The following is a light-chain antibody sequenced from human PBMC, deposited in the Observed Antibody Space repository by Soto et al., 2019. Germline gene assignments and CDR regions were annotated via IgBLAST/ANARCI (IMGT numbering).Light chain of an antibody. CDR3: CSYAGNDFI. Sequence: QSALTQPPSVSGSPGQSVAISCTGTSSDVGGYNYVSWYQQHPGKAPRVMIYDVSGRPSGVPDRFSGSKSGNTASLTISGLLAEDEADYYCCSYAGNDFIFGGGTKVTVL. J-gene: IGLJ2*01. CDR1: SSDVGGYNY. V-gene: IGLV2-11*01. CDR2: DVS.